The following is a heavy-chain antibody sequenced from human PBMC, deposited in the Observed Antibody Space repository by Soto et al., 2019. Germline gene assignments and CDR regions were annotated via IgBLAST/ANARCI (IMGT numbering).Heavy chain of an antibody. J-gene: IGHJ4*02. Sequence: ASVKVSCKASGYTFTSYAMHWVRQAPGQRLEWMGWINAGNGNTKYSQKFQGRVTITRGTSASTAYMELSSLRSEDTAVYYCARESLNYYDSSGLDYWGQGTLVTVSS. CDR2: INAGNGNT. CDR3: ARESLNYYDSSGLDY. V-gene: IGHV1-3*01. D-gene: IGHD3-22*01. CDR1: GYTFTSYA.